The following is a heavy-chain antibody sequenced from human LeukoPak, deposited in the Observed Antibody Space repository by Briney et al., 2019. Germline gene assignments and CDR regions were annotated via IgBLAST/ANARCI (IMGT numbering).Heavy chain of an antibody. CDR3: ARDESYSSDY. Sequence: GGSLRLSCAASGSTFSNYWMSWVRQAPGKGLEWVANIKHDGSEKYYVDSVKGRFTISRDNAKNSLCLQMNRLRAEDTAVYYCARDESYSSDYWGQGTLVTVSS. CDR2: IKHDGSEK. V-gene: IGHV3-7*05. J-gene: IGHJ4*02. D-gene: IGHD6-13*01. CDR1: GSTFSNYW.